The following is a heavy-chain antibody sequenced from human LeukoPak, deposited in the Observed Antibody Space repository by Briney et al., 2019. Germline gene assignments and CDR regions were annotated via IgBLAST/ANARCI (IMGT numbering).Heavy chain of an antibody. Sequence: NPGGSLRLSCAASGFTFSSYSMNWVRQAPGKGLEWVSSISSSSSYIYYADSVKGRFTMSRDNAKNSLYLQMNSLRAEDTAVYYCARSAGSGWYRAPYYYYGMDVWGQGTTVTVSS. V-gene: IGHV3-21*01. J-gene: IGHJ6*02. CDR1: GFTFSSYS. D-gene: IGHD6-19*01. CDR2: ISSSSSYI. CDR3: ARSAGSGWYRAPYYYYGMDV.